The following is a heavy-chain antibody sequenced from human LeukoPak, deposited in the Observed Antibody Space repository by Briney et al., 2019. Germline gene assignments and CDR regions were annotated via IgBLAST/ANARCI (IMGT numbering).Heavy chain of an antibody. J-gene: IGHJ4*02. D-gene: IGHD4-17*01. CDR2: VNHSGYT. CDR3: ARQLYGSDY. Sequence: SETLSLTCDVSGVSFSTYYWSWIRQSPEKGLEWIGEVNHSGYTNLSPSLKSRVTISVDTSKNQFSLKLSSVIAADTAVYYCARQLYGSDYWGQRTLVTASS. CDR1: GVSFSTYY. V-gene: IGHV4-34*01.